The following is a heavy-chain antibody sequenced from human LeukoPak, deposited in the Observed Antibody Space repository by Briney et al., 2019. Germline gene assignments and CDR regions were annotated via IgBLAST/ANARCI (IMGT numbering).Heavy chain of an antibody. Sequence: SGTLSLTCAVYGGSFSGYYWSWMRQPPGKGLEWIGEINHSGSTNYNPSLKSRVTISVDTSKNQFSLKLSSVTAADTAVYYCARGRVLLWFGELLGPTSAYYGMDVWGQGTTVTVSS. J-gene: IGHJ6*02. D-gene: IGHD3-10*01. CDR2: INHSGST. CDR1: GGSFSGYY. V-gene: IGHV4-34*01. CDR3: ARGRVLLWFGELLGPTSAYYGMDV.